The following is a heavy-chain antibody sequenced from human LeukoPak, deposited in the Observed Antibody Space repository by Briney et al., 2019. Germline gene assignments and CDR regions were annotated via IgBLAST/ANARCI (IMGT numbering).Heavy chain of an antibody. D-gene: IGHD1-26*01. CDR3: AHSKRGGGYYINAFAV. J-gene: IGHJ3*01. CDR1: GASTSAYY. Sequence: SETLSLTCTVSGASTSAYYWSWIRQPPGKGLEWIGYSYSGGYANYNPSLKTRVTISIDTPENQFSLRLTSVTAADPPVFFCAHSKRGGGYYINAFAVWGQGTLVTISS. V-gene: IGHV4-59*01. CDR2: SYSGGYA.